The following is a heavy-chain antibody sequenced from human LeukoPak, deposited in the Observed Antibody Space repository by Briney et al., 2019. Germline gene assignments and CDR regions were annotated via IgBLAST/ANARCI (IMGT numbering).Heavy chain of an antibody. J-gene: IGHJ3*02. CDR1: GGSISSSSYS. Sequence: SETLSLTCTVSGGSISSSSYSWGWIRQPPGTGLEWIGSMYYSGGTYYNPSLKSRISISVDTSTNQFSLKLSSATAADTAVYYCASTRDGYSYWAFDIWGQGTMVTVSS. V-gene: IGHV4-39*01. D-gene: IGHD5-24*01. CDR2: MYYSGGT. CDR3: ASTRDGYSYWAFDI.